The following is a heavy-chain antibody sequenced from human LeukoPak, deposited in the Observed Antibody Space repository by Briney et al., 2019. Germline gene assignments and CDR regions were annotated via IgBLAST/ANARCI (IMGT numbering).Heavy chain of an antibody. V-gene: IGHV1-69*06. D-gene: IGHD3-9*01. CDR3: ARGPNYDILTGNYYMDV. Sequence: SVKVSCKASGGTFSSYAISWVRLAPGQGLEWMGGIIPIFGTANYAQKFQGRVTITADKSTSTAYMELSSLRSEDTAVYYCARGPNYDILTGNYYMDVWGKGTTVTVSS. J-gene: IGHJ6*03. CDR1: GGTFSSYA. CDR2: IIPIFGTA.